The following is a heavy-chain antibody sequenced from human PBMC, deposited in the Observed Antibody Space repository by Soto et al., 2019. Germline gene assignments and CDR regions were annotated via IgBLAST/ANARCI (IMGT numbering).Heavy chain of an antibody. J-gene: IGHJ3*02. CDR1: GFTFDDYA. D-gene: IGHD2-2*01. CDR2: ISWNSGSI. Sequence: EVQLVESGGGLVQPGRSLRLSCAASGFTFDDYAMHWVRQAPGKGLEWVSGISWNSGSIGYADSVKGRFTISRDNAKSSLYLQMNSLRAEDTALYYCAKVNYPPDIVVVPAANDAFDIWGQGTMVTVSS. V-gene: IGHV3-9*01. CDR3: AKVNYPPDIVVVPAANDAFDI.